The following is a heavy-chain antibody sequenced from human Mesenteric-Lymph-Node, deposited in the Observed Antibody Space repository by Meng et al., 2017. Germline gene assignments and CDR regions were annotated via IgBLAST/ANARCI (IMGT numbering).Heavy chain of an antibody. CDR1: GYTFTGYY. D-gene: IGHD5-24*01. CDR3: ARDRNRDGYNTPPFDY. Sequence: ASVKVSCKASGYTFTGYYMHWVRQAPGQGLEWMGWINPNSGGTNYAQKFQGRVTMTRDTSISTAYMELSRLRSDDTAVYYCARDRNRDGYNTPPFDYWGQGTLVTVSS. V-gene: IGHV1-2*02. CDR2: INPNSGGT. J-gene: IGHJ4*02.